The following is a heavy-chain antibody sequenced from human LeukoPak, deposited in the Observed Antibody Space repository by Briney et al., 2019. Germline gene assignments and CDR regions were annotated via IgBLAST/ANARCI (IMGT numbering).Heavy chain of an antibody. Sequence: ASVKVSCKASGYTFTSYYMHWVRQAPGQGLEWMGIINPSGGSTSYAQKFQGRVTMTRDMSTSTDYMELSSLRSEDTAVYYCTRDTGTTGEVKFDPWGQGTLVTVSS. J-gene: IGHJ5*02. D-gene: IGHD4-17*01. CDR2: INPSGGST. CDR1: GYTFTSYY. CDR3: TRDTGTTGEVKFDP. V-gene: IGHV1-46*01.